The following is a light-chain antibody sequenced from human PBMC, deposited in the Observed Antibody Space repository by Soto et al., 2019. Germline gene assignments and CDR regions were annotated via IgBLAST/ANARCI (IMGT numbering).Light chain of an antibody. Sequence: QPVLTQSPSASASLGASVKLTCTLSSGHSSYAIAWHQQQPEKGPRYLMKVNRDGSHNKGDGIPDRFSGSSSGAERYLTISSLQSDDEADYYCQTWGTGIAVFGGGTQLTVL. CDR3: QTWGTGIAV. CDR2: VNRDGSH. J-gene: IGLJ7*01. CDR1: SGHSSYA. V-gene: IGLV4-69*01.